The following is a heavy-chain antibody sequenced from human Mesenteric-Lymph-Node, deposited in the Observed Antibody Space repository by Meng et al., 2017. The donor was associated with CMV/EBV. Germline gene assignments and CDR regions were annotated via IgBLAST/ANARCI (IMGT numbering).Heavy chain of an antibody. V-gene: IGHV3-21*01. Sequence: GESLKISCAASGFTFSNYAMNWVRQAPGKGLEWVSSISSSSSYIFYADSVKGRFTTSRDNAKNSLYLQMNSLRAEDTAVYFCARDESLMIARGAFDYWGQGTLVTVSS. D-gene: IGHD3-22*01. CDR1: GFTFSNYA. CDR2: ISSSSSYI. CDR3: ARDESLMIARGAFDY. J-gene: IGHJ4*02.